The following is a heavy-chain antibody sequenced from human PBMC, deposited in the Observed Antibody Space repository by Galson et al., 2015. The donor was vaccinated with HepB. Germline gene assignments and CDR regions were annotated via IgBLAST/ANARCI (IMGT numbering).Heavy chain of an antibody. CDR2: IKQDGSEK. Sequence: SLRLSCAASGFTFSSYWMSWVRQAPGKGLEWVANIKQDGSEKYYVDSVKGRFTISRDNAKNSLYLQMNSLRAEDTAVYYCARDGYSSSWYVVESEYFQHWGQGTLVTVSS. V-gene: IGHV3-7*03. D-gene: IGHD6-13*01. CDR3: ARDGYSSSWYVVESEYFQH. CDR1: GFTFSSYW. J-gene: IGHJ1*01.